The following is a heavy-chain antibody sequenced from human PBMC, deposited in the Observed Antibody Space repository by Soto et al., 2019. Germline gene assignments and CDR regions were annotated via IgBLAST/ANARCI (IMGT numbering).Heavy chain of an antibody. CDR1: GDSISSYY. Sequence: QVQLQESGPGLVKPSETLSLTCTVSGDSISSYYCMWIRQPPGKGLESIGYLYYGRSANYNPSLRSGVTLSVDTSTNQCSLRLSSMTAADTAVYYCALGSMAVVPEYWGQGTLVTVSS. V-gene: IGHV4-59*01. CDR2: LYYGRSA. CDR3: ALGSMAVVPEY. J-gene: IGHJ4*02. D-gene: IGHD2-15*01.